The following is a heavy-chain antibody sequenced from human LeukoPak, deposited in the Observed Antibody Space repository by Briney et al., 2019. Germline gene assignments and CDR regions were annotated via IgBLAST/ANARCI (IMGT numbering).Heavy chain of an antibody. Sequence: SETLSLTCTVSGGSISSYYWSWIRQPPGKGLEWIGYVYYSGSTNYNPSLKSRVTISVDTSKNQFSLKLSSVTAADTAVYYCARVLAGKVDYWGQGTLVTVSS. J-gene: IGHJ4*02. CDR3: ARVLAGKVDY. D-gene: IGHD6-13*01. CDR1: GGSISSYY. CDR2: VYYSGST. V-gene: IGHV4-59*01.